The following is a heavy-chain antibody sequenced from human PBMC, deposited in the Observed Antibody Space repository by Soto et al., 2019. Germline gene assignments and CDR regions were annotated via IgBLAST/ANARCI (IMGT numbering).Heavy chain of an antibody. CDR3: ASCPYGSGWYDY. CDR2: ISSSSSTI. Sequence: EVQLVESGGGLVQPGGSLRLSCAASGFTFSSYSMNWVRQAPGKGLEWVSYISSSSSTIYYADSVKGRFTISRDNAKKSLYLQMNSLRDEDTAVYYGASCPYGSGWYDYWGQGTLVTVSS. CDR1: GFTFSSYS. D-gene: IGHD6-19*01. J-gene: IGHJ4*02. V-gene: IGHV3-48*02.